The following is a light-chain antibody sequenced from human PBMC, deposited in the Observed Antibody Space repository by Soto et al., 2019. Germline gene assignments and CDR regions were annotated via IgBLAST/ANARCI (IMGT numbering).Light chain of an antibody. J-gene: IGKJ4*01. CDR3: QQYHTLVS. CDR2: DAS. CDR1: RDIRKY. V-gene: IGKV1-33*01. Sequence: DIQMTQSPSSLSASVGDRVTITCQASRDIRKYLNWYQKKPRKAPKLLIYDASNLETGVTSRFGGSGSGTDFTVTISSLQSEDIATYYCQQYHTLVSFGGGTKVEIK.